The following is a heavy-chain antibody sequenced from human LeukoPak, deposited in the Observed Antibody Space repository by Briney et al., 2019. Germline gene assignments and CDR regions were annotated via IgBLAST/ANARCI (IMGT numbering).Heavy chain of an antibody. V-gene: IGHV4-39*07. Sequence: SETLSLTCTVSGGSISSSSYYWGWIRQPPGKGLEWIGNIYYSGSTYYNPSLKSRVTISVDTSKNQFSLKLSSVTAADTAVYYCARRDNWNQFDYWGQGTLVTVSS. J-gene: IGHJ4*02. CDR2: IYYSGST. D-gene: IGHD1-20*01. CDR1: GGSISSSSYY. CDR3: ARRDNWNQFDY.